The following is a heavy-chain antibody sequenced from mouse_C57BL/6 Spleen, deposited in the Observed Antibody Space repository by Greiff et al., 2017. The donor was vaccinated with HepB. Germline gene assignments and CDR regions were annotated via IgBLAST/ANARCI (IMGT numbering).Heavy chain of an antibody. Sequence: EVMLVESGGGLVQSGRSLRLSCATSGFTFSDFYMEWVRQAPGKGLEWIAASRNKANDYTTEYSASVKGRFIVSRDTSQSIIYLQMNALRAEDTAIYYCARLLWDAMDYWGQGTSVTVSS. CDR1: GFTFSDFY. D-gene: IGHD1-1*02. J-gene: IGHJ4*01. CDR2: SRNKANDYTT. CDR3: ARLLWDAMDY. V-gene: IGHV7-1*01.